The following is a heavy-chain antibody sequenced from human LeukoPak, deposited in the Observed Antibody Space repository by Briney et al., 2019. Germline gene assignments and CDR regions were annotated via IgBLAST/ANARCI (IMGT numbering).Heavy chain of an antibody. CDR1: GYSFTSYW. CDR3: ARRNTYYYDSSGYFPNNWSDP. CDR2: IYPGDSDT. V-gene: IGHV5-51*01. Sequence: GESLKISCKGSGYSFTSYWIGWVRQMPGKGLEWMGIIYPGDSDTRYSPSFQGQVTISADKSISTAYLQWSSLKASDTAMYYCARRNTYYYDSSGYFPNNWSDPWGQGTLVTVSS. D-gene: IGHD3-22*01. J-gene: IGHJ5*02.